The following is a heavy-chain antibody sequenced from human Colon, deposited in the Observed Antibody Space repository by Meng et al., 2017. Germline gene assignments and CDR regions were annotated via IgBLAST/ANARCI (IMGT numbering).Heavy chain of an antibody. V-gene: IGHV3-23*01. Sequence: GESLKISCRTSGFTLANYGMGWIRQAPGKGLEWVATISNGVENKHYADSVMGRFTVSRDNSKNTVYLQLASLTAEDTAVYYCVRDCCTDIGPIDSWGQGTVVTGSS. CDR1: GFTLANYG. D-gene: IGHD2-8*02. CDR2: ISNGVENK. J-gene: IGHJ4*02. CDR3: VRDCCTDIGPIDS.